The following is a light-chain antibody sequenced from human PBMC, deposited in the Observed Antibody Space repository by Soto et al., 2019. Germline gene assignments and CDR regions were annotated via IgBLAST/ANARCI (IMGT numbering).Light chain of an antibody. J-gene: IGLJ3*02. CDR3: CSYAGSYSWV. Sequence: QPVLTQPRSVSGSPGQSVTISCTGTSSDVGAYNYVSLYQHHPGKAPKVMIYDVSERPSGVPDRFSGSKSDNKASLTISGLQAEDEADYYCCSYAGSYSWVFGGGTKLTVL. CDR2: DVS. CDR1: SSDVGAYNY. V-gene: IGLV2-11*01.